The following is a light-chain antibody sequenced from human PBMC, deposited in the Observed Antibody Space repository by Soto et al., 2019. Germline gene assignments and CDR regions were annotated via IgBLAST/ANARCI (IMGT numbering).Light chain of an antibody. Sequence: DIQMTQSPSSVSASVGDRVTITCRASERINTYLAWYQQQPGKAPKLLIYAASSLQSGVPSRFSGSGSGTEFTLTISNLQPEDFATYYCQQANSPPLTFGG. J-gene: IGKJ4*01. V-gene: IGKV1-12*01. CDR3: QQANSPPLT. CDR1: ERINTY. CDR2: AAS.